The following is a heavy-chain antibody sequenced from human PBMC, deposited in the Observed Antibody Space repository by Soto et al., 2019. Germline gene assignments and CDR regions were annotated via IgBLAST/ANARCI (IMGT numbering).Heavy chain of an antibody. V-gene: IGHV3-23*01. J-gene: IGHJ2*01. D-gene: IGHD6-13*01. CDR2: ISGSGGST. CDR1: GFTFSSYA. Sequence: EVQLLESGGGLVQPGGSLRLSCAASGFTFSSYAMSWVRQAPGKGLEWVSAISGSGGSTYYADSVKGRFTISRDNSKNTLYLQKSSPRAEDTAVYYCAKVGGFVRRVSPYWYFALWGRGTLVTVSS. CDR3: AKVGGFVRRVSPYWYFAL.